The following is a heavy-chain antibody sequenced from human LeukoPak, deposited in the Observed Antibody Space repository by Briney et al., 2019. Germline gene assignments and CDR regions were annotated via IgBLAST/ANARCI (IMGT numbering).Heavy chain of an antibody. J-gene: IGHJ6*03. V-gene: IGHV3-43*02. CDR2: ISGDGDRT. D-gene: IGHD5-18*01. Sequence: HTGGSLRLSCAASGFTFDGHAMHWVRQAPGKGLEWVSVISGDGDRTYYADSVKGRFTVSRDNSKNSLYLQLNSLRSEDTALYYCAKDARLIRLWSIVYYYYYMDVWGKGTAVTVSS. CDR3: AKDARLIRLWSIVYYYYYMDV. CDR1: GFTFDGHA.